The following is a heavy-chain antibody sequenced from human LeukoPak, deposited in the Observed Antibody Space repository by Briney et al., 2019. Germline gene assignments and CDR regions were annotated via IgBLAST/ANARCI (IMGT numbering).Heavy chain of an antibody. CDR1: GGSISSSNW. D-gene: IGHD5-24*01. J-gene: IGHJ3*02. V-gene: IGHV4-4*02. CDR2: IYHSGST. CDR3: ASRLVEIATKTQIYDAFDI. Sequence: SETLSLTCAVSGGSISSSNWWSWVRQPPGKGLEWIGEIYHSGSTNYNPSLKSRVTISVDKSKNQFSLKLSSVTAADTAVYYCASRLVEIATKTQIYDAFDIWGQGTMVTVSS.